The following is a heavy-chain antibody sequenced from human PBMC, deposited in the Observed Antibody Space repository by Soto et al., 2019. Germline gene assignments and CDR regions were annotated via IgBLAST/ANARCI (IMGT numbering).Heavy chain of an antibody. CDR1: GSTFRSYG. CDR3: AKDFGINWYYFDC. Sequence: SLRLSCAASGSTFRSYGMHWVRQAPGKGLEWVSLISYDGSDKYYADSVKGRFTISRDNSKNMLYLQMNSLGAEDTAVYYCAKDFGINWYYFDCWGQGTLVTVSS. CDR2: ISYDGSDK. D-gene: IGHD1-1*01. V-gene: IGHV3-30*18. J-gene: IGHJ4*02.